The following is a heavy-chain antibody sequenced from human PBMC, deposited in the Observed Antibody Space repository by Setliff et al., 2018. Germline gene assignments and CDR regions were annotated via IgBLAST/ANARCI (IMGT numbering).Heavy chain of an antibody. Sequence: PSETLSRTCTVSGGSINSGVYYWGWIRQPPGKGLEWIGRIYHGGDTYYNASLKSRLTISVDTSKNQFSLKLRSVTAADTAVYYCARTGTYRYFDYWGQGALVTVSS. D-gene: IGHD1-1*01. V-gene: IGHV4-39*01. J-gene: IGHJ4*02. CDR2: IYHGGDT. CDR3: ARTGTYRYFDY. CDR1: GGSINSGVYY.